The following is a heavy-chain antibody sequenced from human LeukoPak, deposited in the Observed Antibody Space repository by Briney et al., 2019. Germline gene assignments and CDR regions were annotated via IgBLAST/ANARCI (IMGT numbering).Heavy chain of an antibody. CDR1: GGSISSTNW. Sequence: PSETLSLTCAVSGGSISSTNWWSWVRQSPGKGLEWIGEIYHSGSTNYKPSLRSRVTISVDTSKNQFSLKLNSLTAADTAVYYCATRGWFGESRGVYWGQGTLVTVSS. CDR3: ATRGWFGESRGVY. J-gene: IGHJ4*02. CDR2: IYHSGST. V-gene: IGHV4-4*02. D-gene: IGHD3-10*01.